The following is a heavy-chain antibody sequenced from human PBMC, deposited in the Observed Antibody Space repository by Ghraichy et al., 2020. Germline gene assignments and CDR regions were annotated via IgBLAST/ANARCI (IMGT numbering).Heavy chain of an antibody. CDR3: ARDNSEAAGFGYFDY. D-gene: IGHD6-13*01. Sequence: GGSLRLSCAASGFTFSSYSMNWVRQAPGKGLEWVSSISSSSSYIYYADSVKGRFTISRDNAKNSLYLQMNSLRAEDTAVYYCARDNSEAAGFGYFDYWGQGTLVTVSS. CDR1: GFTFSSYS. V-gene: IGHV3-21*01. CDR2: ISSSSSYI. J-gene: IGHJ4*02.